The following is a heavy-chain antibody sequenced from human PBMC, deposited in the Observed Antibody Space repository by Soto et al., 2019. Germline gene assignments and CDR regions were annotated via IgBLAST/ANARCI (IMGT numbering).Heavy chain of an antibody. CDR1: GITFSRCL. V-gene: IGHV3-7*01. CDR2: ISQDGTDT. J-gene: IGHJ2*01. D-gene: IGHD4-17*01. Sequence: PGGSLRLSCGASGITFSRCLMSWVRQAPGKGLEWVASISQDGTDTDYVDSVKGRCAISRDNPKNSLYLQMNSLRADDTAVYYCARDPLSYGDYAQTYWYFDLWGRGTRVTVSS. CDR3: ARDPLSYGDYAQTYWYFDL.